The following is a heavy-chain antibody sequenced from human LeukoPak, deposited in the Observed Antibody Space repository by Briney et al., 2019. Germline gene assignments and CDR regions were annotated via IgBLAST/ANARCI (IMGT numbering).Heavy chain of an antibody. CDR2: ISAYNCNT. CDR1: GYTFQRYE. J-gene: IGHJ1*01. CDR3: ARSAGGGSCGVFQH. D-gene: IGHD2-15*01. V-gene: IGHV1-18*01. Sequence: ASVKVSCQPSGYTFQRYELLGLRQAPGEGVKWMGWISAYNCNTNYEQRLQARVTMTTDTSTSTAYMELRSLRSDDTAVYYCARSAGGGSCGVFQHWGQGTLVTVSS.